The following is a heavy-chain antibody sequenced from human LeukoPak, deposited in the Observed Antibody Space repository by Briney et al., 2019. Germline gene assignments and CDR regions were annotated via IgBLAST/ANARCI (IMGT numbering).Heavy chain of an antibody. D-gene: IGHD5-24*01. V-gene: IGHV4-61*01. Sequence: SETLSLTCTVSGGSISSSSYYWSWIRQPPGKGLEWIGYIYYSGSTNYNPSLKSRVTISVDTSKNQFSLKLSSVTAADTAVYYCARNRDGYNSFDYWGQGTLVTVSS. J-gene: IGHJ4*02. CDR1: GGSISSSSYY. CDR3: ARNRDGYNSFDY. CDR2: IYYSGST.